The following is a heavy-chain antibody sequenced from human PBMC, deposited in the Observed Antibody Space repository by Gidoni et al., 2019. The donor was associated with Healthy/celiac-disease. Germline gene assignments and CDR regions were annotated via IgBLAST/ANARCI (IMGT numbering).Heavy chain of an antibody. CDR3: ATDNTYYYDSSGYYHRAFDI. CDR1: GYTFTDYY. D-gene: IGHD3-22*01. CDR2: VDPEDGET. Sequence: EVQLVQSGAEVKKPGATVKLSCKVSGYTFTDYYMHWVQQATGKGLEWMGLVDPEDGETIYAEKFQGRVTITAETSTDTAYMELSSRRSEDTAVYYCATDNTYYYDSSGYYHRAFDIWGQGTMVTVSS. J-gene: IGHJ3*02. V-gene: IGHV1-69-2*01.